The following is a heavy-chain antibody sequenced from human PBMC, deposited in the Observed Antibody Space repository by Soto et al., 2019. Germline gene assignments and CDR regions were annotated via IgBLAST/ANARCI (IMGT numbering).Heavy chain of an antibody. D-gene: IGHD3-16*01. Sequence: PGGSLRLSCAVSGFTFDDNAMHWVRQAPEKGLERVSGINWKSDIGYAASVKGRFTISKDNAENSLYLQMNSLRAEDTALYYCAISQDRGGRTTFIYWGQGTQVTVSS. CDR3: AISQDRGGRTTFIY. V-gene: IGHV3-9*01. CDR2: INWKSDI. J-gene: IGHJ4*02. CDR1: GFTFDDNA.